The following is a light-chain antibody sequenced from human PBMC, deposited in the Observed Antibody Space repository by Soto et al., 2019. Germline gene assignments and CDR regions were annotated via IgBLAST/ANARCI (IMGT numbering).Light chain of an antibody. Sequence: QSVMTQPPSVSAAPGQKVTISCSGSSSNIGGNSVSWYQQLPGTAPKLLIYDDNKRPSGIPDRFSGSKSGTSATLGITGFQTGDEADYYCGSWDSSLSAYVFGIGTQLTVL. CDR2: DDN. V-gene: IGLV1-51*01. CDR1: SSNIGGNS. CDR3: GSWDSSLSAYV. J-gene: IGLJ1*01.